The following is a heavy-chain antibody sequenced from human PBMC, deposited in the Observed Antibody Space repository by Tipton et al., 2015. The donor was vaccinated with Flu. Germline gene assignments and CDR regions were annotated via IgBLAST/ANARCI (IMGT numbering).Heavy chain of an antibody. Sequence: LRLSCTVSGGSISSGSYYWSWIRQPAGKGLEWIGRVYPSGSANYNPSLKSRVTISVDTSKNQFSLNLSSVTAADTAVYYCARPHRQISDNAFDIWGQGTMVTVSS. CDR1: GGSISSGSYY. J-gene: IGHJ3*02. CDR3: ARPHRQISDNAFDI. CDR2: VYPSGSA. V-gene: IGHV4-61*02.